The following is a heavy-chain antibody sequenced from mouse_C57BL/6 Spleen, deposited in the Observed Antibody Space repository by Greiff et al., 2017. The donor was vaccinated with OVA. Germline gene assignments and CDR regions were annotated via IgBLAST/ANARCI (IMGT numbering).Heavy chain of an antibody. CDR3: ARGDYDYGWYFDV. D-gene: IGHD2-4*01. CDR1: GYTFTSYW. Sequence: VQLQQSGAELVKPGASVKLSCKASGYTFTSYWMQWVKQRPGQGLEWIGEIDPSDSYTNYNQKFKGKATLTVDTSSSTAYMQLSSLTSEDSAVYYCARGDYDYGWYFDVWGTGTTVTVSS. CDR2: IDPSDSYT. V-gene: IGHV1-50*01. J-gene: IGHJ1*03.